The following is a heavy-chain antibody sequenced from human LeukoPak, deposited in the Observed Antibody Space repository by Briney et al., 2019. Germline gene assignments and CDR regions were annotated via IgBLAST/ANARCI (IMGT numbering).Heavy chain of an antibody. V-gene: IGHV3-30-3*01. CDR3: AKDMLRSVTGAFDI. CDR2: ISYDGSNK. J-gene: IGHJ3*02. D-gene: IGHD2-21*02. Sequence: PGGSLRLSCAASGFTFSSYAMHWVRQAPGKGLEWVAVISYDGSNKYYADSVKGRFTISRDNSKNTLYLQMNSLRAEDTAVYYCAKDMLRSVTGAFDIWGQGTMVTVSS. CDR1: GFTFSSYA.